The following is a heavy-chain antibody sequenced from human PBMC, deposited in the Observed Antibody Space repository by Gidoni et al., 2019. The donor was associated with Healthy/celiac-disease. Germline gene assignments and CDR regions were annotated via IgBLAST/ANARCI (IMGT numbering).Heavy chain of an antibody. D-gene: IGHD2-2*01. V-gene: IGHV3-23*01. J-gene: IGHJ4*02. Sequence: EVQLLESGGGLVQPGGSLRLSCAPPGFTFSSYALSWVRQAPGKGLGWVSAISGSGGSTYYADSVKGRFTISRDNSKNTLYLQMNSLRAEDTAVYYCAKVACAPSSSTSCARLGARPLDYWGQGTLVTVSS. CDR1: GFTFSSYA. CDR2: ISGSGGST. CDR3: AKVACAPSSSTSCARLGARPLDY.